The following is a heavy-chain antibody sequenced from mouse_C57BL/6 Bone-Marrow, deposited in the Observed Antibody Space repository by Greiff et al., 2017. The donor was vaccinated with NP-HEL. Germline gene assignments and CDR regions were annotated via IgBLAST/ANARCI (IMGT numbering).Heavy chain of an antibody. V-gene: IGHV1-55*01. CDR1: GYTFTSYW. J-gene: IGHJ3*01. CDR3: ASPSTGTWGFAY. D-gene: IGHD4-1*02. Sequence: QVQLQQSGAELVKPGASVKMSCKASGYTFTSYWITWVKQRPGQGLEWIGDIYPGSGSTNYNEKFKSKATLTVDTSSSTAYMQLSSLTSEDSAVYYCASPSTGTWGFAYWGQGTLVTVSA. CDR2: IYPGSGST.